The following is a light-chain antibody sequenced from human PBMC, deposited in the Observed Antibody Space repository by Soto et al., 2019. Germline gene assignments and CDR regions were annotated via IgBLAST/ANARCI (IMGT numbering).Light chain of an antibody. CDR3: SSYRSGSTTVV. CDR2: DVT. CDR1: TNDIAVYSY. Sequence: QSVLTQPASVSGSPGQSITLSCTGTTNDIAVYSYVAWYQQHPGKAPNLMIYDVTTRPSGVSDRFSGSKSGDTASLTISGLQAEDEAIYYCSSYRSGSTTVVFGGGTKLTVL. V-gene: IGLV2-14*03. J-gene: IGLJ3*02.